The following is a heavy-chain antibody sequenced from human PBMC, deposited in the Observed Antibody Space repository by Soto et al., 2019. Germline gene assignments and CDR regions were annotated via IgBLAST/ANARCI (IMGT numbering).Heavy chain of an antibody. Sequence: ASVKVSCKASGYSFTNYYVQWVRQAPGQGLEWMGVVHPDGGHTTYAQRFQDRVTMTRDTFTSTIYMELSSLRSEDTAVYYCARGEIDYWGQGTLVTVSS. CDR3: ARGEIDY. V-gene: IGHV1-46*01. CDR2: VHPDGGHT. CDR1: GYSFTNYY. J-gene: IGHJ4*02.